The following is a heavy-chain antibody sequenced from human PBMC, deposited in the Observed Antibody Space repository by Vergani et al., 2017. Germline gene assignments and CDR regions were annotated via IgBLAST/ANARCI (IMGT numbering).Heavy chain of an antibody. V-gene: IGHV4-59*01. CDR3: ASSPVNYYDSSGIFDY. Sequence: QVQLQESGPGLVKPSETLSLTCTVSGGSISSYYWSWIWQPPGKGLGWIGYINNSGSTNSNPSLKSRVTISVDTSNNQFSLKLSSVTAADTAVYYCASSPVNYYDSSGIFDYWGQGTLVTVSS. D-gene: IGHD3-22*01. CDR2: INNSGST. CDR1: GGSISSYY. J-gene: IGHJ4*02.